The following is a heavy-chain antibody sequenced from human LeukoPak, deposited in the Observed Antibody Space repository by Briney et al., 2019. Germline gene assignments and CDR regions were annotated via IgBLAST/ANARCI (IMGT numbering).Heavy chain of an antibody. CDR2: ISSSGSTI. V-gene: IGHV3-48*03. D-gene: IGHD5-24*01. CDR1: GFTFSSYE. Sequence: GGSLRLSCAASGFTFSSYEMNWVRQAPGKGLEWVSYISSSGSTIYYADPVKGRFTISRDNAKNSLYLQMNSLRAEDTAVYYCARGRQGYYYYMDVWGKGTTVTISS. CDR3: ARGRQGYYYYMDV. J-gene: IGHJ6*03.